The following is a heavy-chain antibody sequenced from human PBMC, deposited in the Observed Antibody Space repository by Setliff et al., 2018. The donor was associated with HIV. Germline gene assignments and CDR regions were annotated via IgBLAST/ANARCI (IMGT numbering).Heavy chain of an antibody. CDR2: IKSKTDGGTT. Sequence: GGSLRLSCAVSGFSFNNAWMSWVRQAAGKGLEWVGRIKSKTDGGTTDYAAPVKGRFTISRDDSKNMLYLQMNSLRAEDTAVYYCAREVKEYYYGSSVFGGSYMDVWGKGTTVTVSS. V-gene: IGHV3-15*01. D-gene: IGHD3-22*01. J-gene: IGHJ6*03. CDR3: AREVKEYYYGSSVFGGSYMDV. CDR1: GFSFNNAW.